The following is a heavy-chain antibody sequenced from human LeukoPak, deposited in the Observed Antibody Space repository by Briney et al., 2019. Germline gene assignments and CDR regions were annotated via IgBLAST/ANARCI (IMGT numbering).Heavy chain of an antibody. CDR2: IIPIFGTA. CDR1: GGTFSSYA. CDR3: ARGVVVVVAATTEYYFDY. J-gene: IGHJ4*02. V-gene: IGHV1-69*13. Sequence: ASVKVSCKASGGTFSSYAISWVRQAPGQGLEWMGGIIPIFGTANYAQKFQGRVTITADESTSTAYMELSSLRSEDTAVYYCARGVVVVVAATTEYYFDYWGQGTLVTVSS. D-gene: IGHD2-15*01.